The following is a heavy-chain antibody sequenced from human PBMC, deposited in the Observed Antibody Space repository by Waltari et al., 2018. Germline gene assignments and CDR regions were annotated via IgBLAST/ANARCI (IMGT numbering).Heavy chain of an antibody. J-gene: IGHJ6*02. CDR3: TTRLVVYDV. V-gene: IGHV3-15*01. D-gene: IGHD2-8*02. CDR2: IKRKSEGGTT. Sequence: EVQLLESGGGLVKPGGSLRLSCAASGFNFKYAWMNWCRQATGKGLGWVGRIKRKSEGGTTDYVAPVKGRFTISRDDSKGTLFLQMNSLKIEDTGVYYCTTRLVVYDVWGQGTTVTVSS. CDR1: GFNFKYAW.